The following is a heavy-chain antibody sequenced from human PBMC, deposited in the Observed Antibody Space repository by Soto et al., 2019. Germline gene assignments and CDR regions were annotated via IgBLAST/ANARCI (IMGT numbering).Heavy chain of an antibody. D-gene: IGHD3-16*01. CDR2: IHYSGST. V-gene: IGHV4-59*01. CDR3: ATMIADPVLTFDY. CDR1: GGSISSYY. J-gene: IGHJ4*02. Sequence: QVRLQEWGPGLVKPSETLSLTYTVSGGSISSYYWSWIRQPPGKGLEWIGYIHYSGSTIYNPSLESRVTISVDTSKNQFSLKLNSVTAADTAVYYCATMIADPVLTFDYWGQGTPVTVSS.